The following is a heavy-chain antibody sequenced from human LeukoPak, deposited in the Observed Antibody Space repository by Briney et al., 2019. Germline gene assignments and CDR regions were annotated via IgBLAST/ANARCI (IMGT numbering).Heavy chain of an antibody. CDR1: GFTVSSNY. V-gene: IGHV3-53*01. Sequence: SGGSLRLSCAASGFTVSSNYMSWVRQAPGKGLEWVSVIYSGGSTYYADSVKGRFTISRDNSKNTLYLQMNSLRAEDTAVYYCARDLGPDSPEPQRGVAFDIWGQGTMVTVSS. CDR3: ARDLGPDSPEPQRGVAFDI. CDR2: IYSGGST. D-gene: IGHD3-22*01. J-gene: IGHJ3*02.